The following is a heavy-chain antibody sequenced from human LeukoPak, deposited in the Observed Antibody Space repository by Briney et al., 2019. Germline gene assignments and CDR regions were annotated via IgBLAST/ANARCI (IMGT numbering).Heavy chain of an antibody. V-gene: IGHV4-59*01. CDR2: IYYSGST. D-gene: IGHD6-13*01. Sequence: TSETLSLTCTVSGGSISSYYWSWIRQPPGKGLEWIGYIYYSGSTNYNPSLKSRVTISVDTSKNQFSLKLTSVTAADTAVYYCARGSAAAGYPVDYWGQGTLVTVSS. CDR3: ARGSAAAGYPVDY. J-gene: IGHJ4*02. CDR1: GGSISSYY.